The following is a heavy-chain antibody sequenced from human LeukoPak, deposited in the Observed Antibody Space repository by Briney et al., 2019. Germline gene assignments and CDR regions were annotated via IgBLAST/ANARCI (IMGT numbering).Heavy chain of an antibody. J-gene: IGHJ6*03. D-gene: IGHD6-13*01. CDR3: AKADSSSWYPPEYYYYYMDV. CDR2: ISGSGGST. V-gene: IGHV3-23*01. CDR1: GFTFSSYA. Sequence: GGSLRLSCAASGFTFSSYAMSWVRQAPGKGLEWVSAISGSGGSTYYADSVKGRFTISRDNSKNTLYLQMNSLRAEDTAVYYCAKADSSSWYPPEYYYYYMDVWGKGTTVTVSS.